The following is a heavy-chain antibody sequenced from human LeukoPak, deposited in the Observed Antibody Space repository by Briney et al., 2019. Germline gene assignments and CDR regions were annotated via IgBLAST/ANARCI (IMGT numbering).Heavy chain of an antibody. CDR3: ARGVDYYGV. CDR1: GGSFSGYY. Sequence: ETLSLTCAVYGGSFSGYYWNWIRQPPGKGLEWIGEINHSGRTNYNPSLKSRVTISVDTSKKQFSLKLSSVTAADTAVYYCARGVDYYGVWGQGTLVTVSS. V-gene: IGHV4-34*01. D-gene: IGHD3-10*01. J-gene: IGHJ4*02. CDR2: INHSGRT.